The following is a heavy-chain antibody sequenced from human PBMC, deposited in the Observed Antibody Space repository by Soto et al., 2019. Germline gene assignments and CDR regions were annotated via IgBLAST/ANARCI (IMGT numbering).Heavy chain of an antibody. V-gene: IGHV4-4*07. CDR1: GGSISSYY. Sequence: SETPSLTCTVSGGSISSYYWSWIRQPAGKGLEWIGRIYTSGSTNYNPSLKSRVTMSVDTSKNQFSLKLSSVTAADTAVYYCARDQRFLEWLNYFGMDVWGQGTTVTVSS. D-gene: IGHD3-3*01. J-gene: IGHJ6*02. CDR2: IYTSGST. CDR3: ARDQRFLEWLNYFGMDV.